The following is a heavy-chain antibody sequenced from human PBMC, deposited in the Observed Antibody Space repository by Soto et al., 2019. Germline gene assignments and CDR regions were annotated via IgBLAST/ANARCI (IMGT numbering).Heavy chain of an antibody. J-gene: IGHJ4*02. V-gene: IGHV3-30*18. CDR1: GFTFSSYG. D-gene: IGHD3-22*01. Sequence: GGSLRLSCAASGFTFSSYGMHWVRQAPGKGLEWVAVISYDGSNKYYADSVKGRFTISRDNSKNTLYLQMNSLRAEDTAVYYCAKDDSSGYYYGENFDYWGQGTLVTVS. CDR3: AKDDSSGYYYGENFDY. CDR2: ISYDGSNK.